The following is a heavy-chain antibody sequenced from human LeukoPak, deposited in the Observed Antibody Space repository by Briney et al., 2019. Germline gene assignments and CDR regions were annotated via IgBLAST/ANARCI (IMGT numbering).Heavy chain of an antibody. D-gene: IGHD6-13*01. CDR1: GYTFTSYG. CDR3: ARSERGSSWYMYDP. V-gene: IGHV1-18*01. CDR2: ISAYNGNT. J-gene: IGHJ5*02. Sequence: ASVKVSCKAAGYTFTSYGISWVRQAPGQGLEWMGWISAYNGNTNYAQKLQGRVTMTTAPSTSTAYMELRSLRSAATAVYYCARSERGSSWYMYDPWGQGTLVTVSS.